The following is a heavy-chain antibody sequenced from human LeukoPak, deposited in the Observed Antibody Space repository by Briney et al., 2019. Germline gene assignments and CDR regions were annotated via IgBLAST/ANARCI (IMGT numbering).Heavy chain of an antibody. D-gene: IGHD2-21*02. Sequence: SETLSLTCAVYGGSFSGYYWSWIRQPPGKGLEWIGEINHSGSTNYNPSLKSRVTISVDTSKNQFSLKLSSVTAADTAVYYCARGVVVTALRQYYYYMDVWGKGTTVTVPS. CDR2: INHSGST. CDR3: ARGVVVTALRQYYYYMDV. CDR1: GGSFSGYY. V-gene: IGHV4-34*01. J-gene: IGHJ6*03.